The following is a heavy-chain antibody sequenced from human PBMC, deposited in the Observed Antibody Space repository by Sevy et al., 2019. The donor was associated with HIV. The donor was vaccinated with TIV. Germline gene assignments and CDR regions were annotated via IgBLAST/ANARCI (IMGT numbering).Heavy chain of an antibody. J-gene: IGHJ4*02. CDR3: AHETFGRFES. V-gene: IGHV3-7*01. D-gene: IGHD3-16*01. CDR1: GFTFSANW. CDR2: IKGDGGDK. Sequence: GGSLRLSCAASGFTFSANWMNWVRQAPGKGLEWVANIKGDGGDKHYADSVEGRFTISRDNAKNLLYLQMNSLRVEDTAVYYCAHETFGRFESWGQGTLVTVSS.